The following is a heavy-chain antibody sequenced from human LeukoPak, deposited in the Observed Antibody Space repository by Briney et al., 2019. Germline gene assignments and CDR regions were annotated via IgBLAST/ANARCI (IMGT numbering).Heavy chain of an antibody. J-gene: IGHJ4*02. CDR3: AKDIGRGVIIYGFDY. V-gene: IGHV3-23*01. Sequence: GGSLRLSCAASGFTFSSYAMSWVRQAPGKGLEWVSAISGSGGRTYYTDSVKGRFTISRDNAKNSLYLQMNSLRAEDTALYYCAKDIGRGVIIYGFDYWGQGTLVTVSS. CDR2: ISGSGGRT. D-gene: IGHD3-10*01. CDR1: GFTFSSYA.